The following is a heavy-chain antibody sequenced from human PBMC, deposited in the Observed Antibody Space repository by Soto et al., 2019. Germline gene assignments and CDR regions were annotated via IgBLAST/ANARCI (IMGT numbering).Heavy chain of an antibody. V-gene: IGHV3-23*01. CDR2: ITGSGGTT. CDR1: GFTFSTYT. Sequence: PGGSLRLSCAASGFTFSTYTLSWVRQAPGKGLEWVSAITGSGGTTYYAGSVKGRFTISRDNSKNTVYLQMNSLTADDTAVYYCAKMQGYFDYWGQGTLVTVS. J-gene: IGHJ4*02. CDR3: AKMQGYFDY.